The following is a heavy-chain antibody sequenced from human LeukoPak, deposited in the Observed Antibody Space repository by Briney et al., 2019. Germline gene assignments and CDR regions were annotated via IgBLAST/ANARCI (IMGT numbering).Heavy chain of an antibody. D-gene: IGHD3-10*01. V-gene: IGHV4-34*01. CDR3: ARGPTHYYGSGSYYNRAPYYYMDV. Sequence: SETLSLTCAVYGGSFSGYYWSWIRQPPGKGLEWIGEINHSGSTNYNPSLKSQVTISVDTSKNQFSLKLSSVTAADTAVYYCARGPTHYYGSGSYYNRAPYYYMDVWGKGTTVTVSS. CDR2: INHSGST. J-gene: IGHJ6*03. CDR1: GGSFSGYY.